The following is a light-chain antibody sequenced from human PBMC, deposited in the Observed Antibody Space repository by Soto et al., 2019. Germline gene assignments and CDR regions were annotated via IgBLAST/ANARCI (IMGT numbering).Light chain of an antibody. J-gene: IGKJ3*01. CDR2: AAS. CDR3: QQHAGAPFS. V-gene: IGKV3-20*01. Sequence: EIVLTQSPGTLSLSPGDRATLSCRASHSINTSFLAWFQQKPGQAPRLLIYAASTRATGIPDRFSGSASETDFTLTINRLEPEDSAVYYCQQHAGAPFSLGPGTKVDIK. CDR1: HSINTSF.